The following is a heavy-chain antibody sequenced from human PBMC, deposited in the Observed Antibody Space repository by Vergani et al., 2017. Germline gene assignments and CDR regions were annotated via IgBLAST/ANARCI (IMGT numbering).Heavy chain of an antibody. CDR3: AKDYCSSTSCHGYYYYGMDV. CDR1: GFTFSSYG. Sequence: QVQLVESGGGVVQPGRSLRLSCAASGFTFSSYGMHWVRQAPGKGLEWVAVISYDGSNKYYADSVKGRFTISRDNSKNTLYLQMNSLRAEDTAVYYCAKDYCSSTSCHGYYYYGMDVWDQGTTVTVSS. CDR2: ISYDGSNK. V-gene: IGHV3-30*18. D-gene: IGHD2-2*01. J-gene: IGHJ6*02.